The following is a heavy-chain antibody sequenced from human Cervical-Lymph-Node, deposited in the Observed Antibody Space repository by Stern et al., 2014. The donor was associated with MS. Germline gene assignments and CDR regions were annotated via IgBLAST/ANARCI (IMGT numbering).Heavy chain of an antibody. CDR3: ANNIVATQDFDY. CDR2: ISGSGGST. Sequence: ESGGGLVQPGGSLRLSCAASGFTFSSYAMSWVRQAPGKGLEWVSAISGSGGSTYYADSVKGRFTISRDNSKNTLYLQMNSLRAEDTAVYYCANNIVATQDFDYWGQGTLVTVSS. V-gene: IGHV3-23*01. CDR1: GFTFSSYA. D-gene: IGHD5-12*01. J-gene: IGHJ4*02.